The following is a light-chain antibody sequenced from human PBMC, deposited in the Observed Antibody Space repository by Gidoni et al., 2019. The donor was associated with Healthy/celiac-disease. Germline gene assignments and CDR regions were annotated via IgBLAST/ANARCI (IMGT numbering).Light chain of an antibody. CDR1: QSISSY. V-gene: IGKV1-39*01. Sequence: DIQMTQSPYSLSASVGARVTITCRASQSISSYLNWYQQKPGKATKPLTYAASSLQSGVPSRFSGSGSGTDFTLTISSRQPEDFATYYCQQSYSTPLTFXXXTKVEIK. J-gene: IGKJ1*01. CDR2: AAS. CDR3: QQSYSTPLT.